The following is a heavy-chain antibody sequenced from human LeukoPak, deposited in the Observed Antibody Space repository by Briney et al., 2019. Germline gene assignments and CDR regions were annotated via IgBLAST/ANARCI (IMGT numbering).Heavy chain of an antibody. V-gene: IGHV1-3*01. Sequence: ASVKVSCKASGYTFTSYAMHWVRQAPGQRLEWMGWINAGNGNTKYSQKFQGRVTITRDTSASTAYMELSSLRSEDTAVYCCARAHIVVVPAAPFDPWGQGTLVTVSS. J-gene: IGHJ5*02. CDR2: INAGNGNT. D-gene: IGHD2-2*01. CDR1: GYTFTSYA. CDR3: ARAHIVVVPAAPFDP.